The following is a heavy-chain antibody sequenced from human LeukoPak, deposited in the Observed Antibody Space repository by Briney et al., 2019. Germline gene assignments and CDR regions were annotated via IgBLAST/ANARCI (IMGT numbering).Heavy chain of an antibody. V-gene: IGHV3-7*01. CDR2: IKQDGSEK. J-gene: IGHJ4*02. D-gene: IGHD3-16*01. CDR3: ARDRTFAS. Sequence: GGSLRLSCAASGFTFRSYWMTWVRQAPGRGLEWVASIKQDGSEKYYVDSVKGRFTISRDNAKKSLYLQMNSLRAEDTAVYYCARDRTFASWGQGTLVTVSS. CDR1: GFTFRSYW.